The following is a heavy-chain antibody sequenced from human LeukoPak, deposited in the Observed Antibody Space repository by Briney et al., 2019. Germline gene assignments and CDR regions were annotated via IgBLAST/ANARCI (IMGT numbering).Heavy chain of an antibody. CDR1: GYTFTSYD. V-gene: IGHV1-8*01. Sequence: GASVKVSCKASGYTFTSYDINWVRQATGQGLEWMGWMNPNSGNTGYAQKFQGRVTISRDTSANTAYMELSSLRSEDTAVYYCARDTPHKYSSDWSRPLKGHNNGMDVWGQGTTVTVSS. CDR3: ARDTPHKYSSDWSRPLKGHNNGMDV. D-gene: IGHD6-19*01. J-gene: IGHJ6*02. CDR2: MNPNSGNT.